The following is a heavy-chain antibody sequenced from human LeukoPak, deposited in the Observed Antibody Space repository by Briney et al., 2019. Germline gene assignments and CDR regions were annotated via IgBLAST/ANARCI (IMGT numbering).Heavy chain of an antibody. CDR1: GVSFSTYY. V-gene: IGHV4-34*01. J-gene: IGHJ4*02. CDR3: ARQLYGSDH. Sequence: PSETLSLTCGVSGVSFSTYYWSWIRQSPEKGLEWIGEVNHSGYTNYNPSLKSRVTISVDTSKNQFSLKLSSVTAADTAAYYCARQLYGSDHWGQGTLVTVSS. D-gene: IGHD4-17*01. CDR2: VNHSGYT.